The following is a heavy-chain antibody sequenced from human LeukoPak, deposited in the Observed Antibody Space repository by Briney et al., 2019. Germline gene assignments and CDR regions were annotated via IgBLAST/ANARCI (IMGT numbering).Heavy chain of an antibody. V-gene: IGHV3-7*01. CDR1: KLSFSIYW. CDR3: ARDWKGYTYNADAFDI. Sequence: GGSLRLFCAASKLSFSIYWMSWVRQAPGKGLEWVANIKQDGSEKNYVDSVKCRFTISRDNAKNSLYLQMNSLRAEDTAVYYCARDWKGYTYNADAFDIWGQGTMVTVSS. D-gene: IGHD1-1*01. CDR2: IKQDGSEK. J-gene: IGHJ3*02.